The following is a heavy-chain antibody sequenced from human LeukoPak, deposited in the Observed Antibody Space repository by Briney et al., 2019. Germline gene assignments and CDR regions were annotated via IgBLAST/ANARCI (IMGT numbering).Heavy chain of an antibody. Sequence: GGSLRLSCGASGFTFSSYGMSWVRQAPGKGLEWVSAISGSGGSTYYADSVKGRFTISRDNSKNTLYLQMNSLRAEDTAVYYCAKSEYGSGSYYKGGGFDYWGQGTLVTVSS. V-gene: IGHV3-23*01. CDR1: GFTFSSYG. CDR2: ISGSGGST. D-gene: IGHD3-10*01. CDR3: AKSEYGSGSYYKGGGFDY. J-gene: IGHJ4*02.